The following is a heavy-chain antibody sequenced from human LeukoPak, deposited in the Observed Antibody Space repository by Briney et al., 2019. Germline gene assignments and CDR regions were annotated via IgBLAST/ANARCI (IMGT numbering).Heavy chain of an antibody. CDR1: GLTVSSNY. CDR2: IYSGGST. D-gene: IGHD3-10*01. Sequence: SGGSLRLSCAASGLTVSSNYMSWVRQAPGKGLEWVSVIYSGGSTYYADSVKGRFTISRHNSKNTLYLQMNSLRAEDTAVYYCARDLFYYGSGRHYGMDVWGQGTTVTVSS. J-gene: IGHJ6*02. V-gene: IGHV3-53*04. CDR3: ARDLFYYGSGRHYGMDV.